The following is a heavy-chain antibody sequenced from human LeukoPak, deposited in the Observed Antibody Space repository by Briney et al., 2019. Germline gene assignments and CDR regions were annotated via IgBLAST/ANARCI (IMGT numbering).Heavy chain of an antibody. Sequence: GSLGLSCAASGFTFSSYAMHWVRQAPGKGLEWVAVISYDGSNKYYADSVKGRFTISRDNSKNTLYLQMNSLRAEDTAVYYCARGNPRYDAFDIWGQGTMVTVSS. J-gene: IGHJ3*02. V-gene: IGHV3-30-3*01. CDR2: ISYDGSNK. CDR3: ARGNPRYDAFDI. CDR1: GFTFSSYA.